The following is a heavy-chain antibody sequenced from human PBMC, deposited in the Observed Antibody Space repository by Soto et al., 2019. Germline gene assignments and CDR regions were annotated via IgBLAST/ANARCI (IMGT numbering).Heavy chain of an antibody. D-gene: IGHD1-26*01. Sequence: HPGGALRLSCAASGFTVSSNYMSWVRQAPGKGLEGISIIYSAGNTYYADSGNGGFTISRDNSKNTLYLQINSLGAEDTAVYYCARDFVVGGPTINYYYGMDVWGQGTTVTVSS. CDR3: ARDFVVGGPTINYYYGMDV. CDR2: IYSAGNT. CDR1: GFTVSSNY. J-gene: IGHJ6*02. V-gene: IGHV3-66*01.